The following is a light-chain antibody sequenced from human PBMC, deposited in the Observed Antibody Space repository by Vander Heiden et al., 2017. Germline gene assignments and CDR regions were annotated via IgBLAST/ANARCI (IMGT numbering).Light chain of an antibody. Sequence: QSVFTQPPSVSAAPGQTVTISCSGSSSNIGNNYVSWYQQLPGTAPKLLIYDNNKRPSGIPDRFSGSKSGTSATLGITGLQTGDEADYYCGTWDSSLSALWVFGGGTKLTVL. CDR3: GTWDSSLSALWV. CDR1: SSNIGNNY. J-gene: IGLJ3*02. CDR2: DNN. V-gene: IGLV1-51*01.